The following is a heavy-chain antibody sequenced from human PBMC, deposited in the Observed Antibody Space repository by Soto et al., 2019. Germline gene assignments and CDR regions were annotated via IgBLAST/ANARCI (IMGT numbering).Heavy chain of an antibody. CDR2: IIPIFGTA. D-gene: IGHD3-9*01. CDR1: GGTFSSYA. Sequence: ASVKVSCKASGGTFSSYAISWVRQAPGQGLEWMGGIIPIFGTANYAQKFQGRVTITADESTSTAYMELSSLRSEDTAVYYCASLVKGYSMVITTSYGMDVWGQGTTVTVSS. CDR3: ASLVKGYSMVITTSYGMDV. J-gene: IGHJ6*02. V-gene: IGHV1-69*13.